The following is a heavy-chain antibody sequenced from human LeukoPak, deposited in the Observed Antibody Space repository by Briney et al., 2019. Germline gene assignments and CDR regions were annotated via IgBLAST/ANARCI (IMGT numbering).Heavy chain of an antibody. CDR3: AKDIRGYCGGDCANDY. CDR2: ISSDSYHI. J-gene: IGHJ4*02. Sequence: GGSLRLSCAASGFVFSSYSMNWARQAPGKGLEWIASISSDSYHIYYADSVKGRFTISRDNSKNTLYLQMNSLRAEDTAVYYCAKDIRGYCGGDCANDYWGQGGLVTVSS. V-gene: IGHV3-21*01. D-gene: IGHD2-21*02. CDR1: GFVFSSYS.